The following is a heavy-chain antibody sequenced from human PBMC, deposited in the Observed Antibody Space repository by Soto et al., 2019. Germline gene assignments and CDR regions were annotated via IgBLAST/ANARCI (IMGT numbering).Heavy chain of an antibody. V-gene: IGHV3-64*01. D-gene: IGHD2-15*01. J-gene: IGHJ4*02. Sequence: GGSLRLSCAASGFTFSSYAMHWVRQAPGKGLEYVSAISSNGGSTYYANSVKGRFTISRDNSKNTLYLQMGSLRAEDMAVYYCARGGEVVAATPGGYWGQGTLVTVSS. CDR2: ISSNGGST. CDR3: ARGGEVVAATPGGY. CDR1: GFTFSSYA.